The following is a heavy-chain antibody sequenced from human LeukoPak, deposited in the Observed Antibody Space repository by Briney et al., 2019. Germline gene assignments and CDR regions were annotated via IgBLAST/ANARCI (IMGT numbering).Heavy chain of an antibody. D-gene: IGHD6-6*01. Sequence: PSETLSLTCTVSGGSISSHYWSWIRQPPGKGLEWIGYIYYSGSTNYNPSLKSRVTISVDTSKNQFSLKLSSVTAADTAVYYCAREYSSSYGYYYYTNVWGKGTTVTVSS. J-gene: IGHJ6*03. CDR2: IYYSGST. V-gene: IGHV4-59*11. CDR1: GGSISSHY. CDR3: AREYSSSYGYYYYTNV.